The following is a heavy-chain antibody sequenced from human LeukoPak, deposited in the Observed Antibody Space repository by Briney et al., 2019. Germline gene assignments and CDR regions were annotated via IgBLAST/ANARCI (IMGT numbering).Heavy chain of an antibody. CDR3: ARAITIFDYYYMDV. D-gene: IGHD3-3*01. Sequence: ASVKVSCNISGDTFSTYDINWVRQATGQGLEWMGWMNPKSGNTVYAQKFQGRLTLTRDISISTAYMELSSLRSEDTAVYFCARAITIFDYYYMDVWGKGTTVTVSS. J-gene: IGHJ6*03. CDR2: MNPKSGNT. CDR1: GDTFSTYD. V-gene: IGHV1-8*01.